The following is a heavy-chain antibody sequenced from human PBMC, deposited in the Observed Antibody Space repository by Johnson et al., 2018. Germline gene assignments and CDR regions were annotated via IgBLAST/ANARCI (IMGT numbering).Heavy chain of an antibody. CDR2: ISYDGSNK. CDR3: AKNLKAPITVIGYYGMDV. Sequence: QVQLVQSGGGVVQPGRSLRLSCAASGFTFSSYAMHWVRQAPGKGLEWVAVISYDGSNKYYADSVKGRFTISRDNSKNTLYLQMNSLRAEDTAVYYCAKNLKAPITVIGYYGMDVWGQGTTVTVSS. V-gene: IGHV3-30*18. J-gene: IGHJ6*02. CDR1: GFTFSSYA. D-gene: IGHD3-22*01.